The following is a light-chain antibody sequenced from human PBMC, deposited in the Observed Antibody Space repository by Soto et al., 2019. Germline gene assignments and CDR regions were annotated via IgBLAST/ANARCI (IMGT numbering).Light chain of an antibody. Sequence: QSALTQPASVSGSPGKSITISCTGTSSDVGGYNFVSWYQQHPGKAPKLLIYEVSNRPSGVSNRFSGSKSGNTASLTISGLQAEDEADYYCSSYARSNTLVFGTGTKVTVL. V-gene: IGLV2-14*01. CDR2: EVS. CDR1: SSDVGGYNF. J-gene: IGLJ1*01. CDR3: SSYARSNTLV.